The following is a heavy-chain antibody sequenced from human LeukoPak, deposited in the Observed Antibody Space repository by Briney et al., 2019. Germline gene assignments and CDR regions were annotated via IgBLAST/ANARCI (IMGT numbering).Heavy chain of an antibody. D-gene: IGHD2-8*02. J-gene: IGHJ3*02. V-gene: IGHV1-58*01. Sequence: TSVKVSCKASGFTFTTSAVQWVRQARGERLEWIGRIVVGSGNTDHAQKFQGRLTITRDISTSTAYMELSSLTSDDTAVYYCAAVPNANAWYWDDAFDIWGQGTMVTVSS. CDR3: AAVPNANAWYWDDAFDI. CDR2: IVVGSGNT. CDR1: GFTFTTSA.